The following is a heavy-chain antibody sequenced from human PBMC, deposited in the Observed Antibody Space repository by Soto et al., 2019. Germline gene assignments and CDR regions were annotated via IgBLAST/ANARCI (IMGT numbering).Heavy chain of an antibody. CDR3: ARDGLLGYCSGGSCYSRVLIGAFDI. Sequence: SETLSLTCTVSGGSISSAAYYWSWIRQHPGKGLEWIGYISHSGSTYYNPSLKSRVIISVDTSKNQFSLSLTSVTAADTAVYYCARDGLLGYCSGGSCYSRVLIGAFDIWGQGTMVTVS. CDR2: ISHSGST. CDR1: GGSISSAAYY. V-gene: IGHV4-31*03. J-gene: IGHJ3*02. D-gene: IGHD2-15*01.